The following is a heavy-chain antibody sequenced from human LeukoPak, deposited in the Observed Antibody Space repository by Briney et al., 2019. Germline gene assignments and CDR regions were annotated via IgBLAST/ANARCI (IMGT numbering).Heavy chain of an antibody. D-gene: IGHD6-19*01. CDR2: ISASGGDT. Sequence: GGSLRLSCAASGFTFSGYAMSWVRQAPGKGLEWVSSISASGGDTYYADSVKGRFTIYRDNSRNTPYLQLHSLRAEDTAIYYCARAGANWFGPWGQGSLVTVSS. J-gene: IGHJ5*02. CDR3: ARAGANWFGP. CDR1: GFTFSGYA. V-gene: IGHV3-23*01.